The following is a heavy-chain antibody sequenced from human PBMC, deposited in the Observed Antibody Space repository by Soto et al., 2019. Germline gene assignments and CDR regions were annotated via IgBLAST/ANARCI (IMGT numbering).Heavy chain of an antibody. V-gene: IGHV3-30*18. CDR1: GFTFSSYG. Sequence: QVQLVESGGGVVQPGRSLRLSCAASGFTFSSYGMHWVRQAPGKGLEWVAVISYDGSNKYYADSVKGRFTISRDNSKNXXYLQMNSLRAEDTAVYYCAKPPGGQLWFGDNWFDPWGQGTLVTVSS. J-gene: IGHJ5*02. CDR3: AKPPGGQLWFGDNWFDP. CDR2: ISYDGSNK. D-gene: IGHD3-10*01.